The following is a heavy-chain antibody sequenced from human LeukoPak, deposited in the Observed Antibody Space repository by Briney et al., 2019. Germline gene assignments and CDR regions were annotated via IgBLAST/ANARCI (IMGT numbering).Heavy chain of an antibody. Sequence: SETLSLTCAVYGGSFSGYYWSWIRQPPGKGLEWIGEINHSGSTNYNPSLTSRVTISVDTSKNQFSLKLSSVTAADTAVYYCARHPSITMVRGDTAFDYWGQGTLVTVSS. D-gene: IGHD3-10*01. CDR1: GGSFSGYY. V-gene: IGHV4-34*01. J-gene: IGHJ4*02. CDR2: INHSGST. CDR3: ARHPSITMVRGDTAFDY.